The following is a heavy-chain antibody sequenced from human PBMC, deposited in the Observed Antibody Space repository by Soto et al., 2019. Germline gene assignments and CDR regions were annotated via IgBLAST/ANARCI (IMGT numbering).Heavy chain of an antibody. Sequence: QVQLVESGGGVVQPGRPLRLSCAASGFTFSSYAMHWVRQAPGKGREWVAVISYDGSNKYYADSVKGRFTISRDNSKNTLYLQMNSLRAEDTAVYYCARVGYYDSSNGMDVWGQGTTVTVSS. CDR1: GFTFSSYA. CDR2: ISYDGSNK. D-gene: IGHD3-22*01. V-gene: IGHV3-30-3*01. J-gene: IGHJ6*02. CDR3: ARVGYYDSSNGMDV.